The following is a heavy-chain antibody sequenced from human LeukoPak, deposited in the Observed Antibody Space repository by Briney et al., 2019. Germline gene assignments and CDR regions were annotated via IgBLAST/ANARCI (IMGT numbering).Heavy chain of an antibody. CDR3: AKGSGRVGLSMVRGVDDY. CDR1: GFTFSSYE. V-gene: IGHV3-48*03. J-gene: IGHJ4*02. Sequence: PGGSLRLSCAASGFTFSSYEMNWVRQAPGKGLEWVSYISSSGSTIYYADSVKGRFTISRDNSKNTLYLQMNSLRAEDTAVYYCAKGSGRVGLSMVRGVDDYWGQGTLVTVSS. CDR2: ISSSGSTI. D-gene: IGHD3-10*01.